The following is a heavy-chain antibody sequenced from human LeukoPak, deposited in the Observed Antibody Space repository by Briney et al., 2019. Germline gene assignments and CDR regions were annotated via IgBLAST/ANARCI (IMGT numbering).Heavy chain of an antibody. CDR2: IYYSGST. V-gene: IGHV4-39*01. Sequence: PSETLSLTCTVSGGSISSSSYYWGWIRQPPGKGLEGIGSIYYSGSTYYNPSLKSRVTISVDTSKNQFSLKLSSVTAADTAVYYCARHAEGYSYGYPSYYYYYMDVWGKGTTVTISS. J-gene: IGHJ6*03. D-gene: IGHD5-18*01. CDR3: ARHAEGYSYGYPSYYYYYMDV. CDR1: GGSISSSSYY.